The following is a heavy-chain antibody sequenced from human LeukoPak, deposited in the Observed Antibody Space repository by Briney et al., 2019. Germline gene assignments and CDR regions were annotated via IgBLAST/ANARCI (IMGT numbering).Heavy chain of an antibody. CDR2: IIPIFGTA. J-gene: IGHJ4*02. D-gene: IGHD2-2*01. Sequence: SVKVSCKASGGTFSSYAISWVRQAPGQGLEWMGGIIPIFGTANYAQKFQGRVTITADESTSTAYMELRSLRSDDTAVYYCARDRDSTRSDYWGQGTLVTVSS. CDR3: ARDRDSTRSDY. CDR1: GGTFSSYA. V-gene: IGHV1-69*01.